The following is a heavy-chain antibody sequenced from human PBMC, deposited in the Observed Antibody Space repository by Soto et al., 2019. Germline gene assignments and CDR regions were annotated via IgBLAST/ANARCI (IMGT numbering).Heavy chain of an antibody. D-gene: IGHD1-26*01. CDR1: GFTFNNAW. J-gene: IGHJ4*02. Sequence: EVQLVESGGGLVTPGGSLRLSCVVSGFTFNNAWMNWVRQAPGKGLEWVGRMKSNGATDYAAFVKGRFTFSRDDSRGTLYLQMNSLETEDRAVYYCTADLSPPEGPSYPIDYWGQGTLVTVSS. CDR2: MKSNGAT. CDR3: TADLSPPEGPSYPIDY. V-gene: IGHV3-15*01.